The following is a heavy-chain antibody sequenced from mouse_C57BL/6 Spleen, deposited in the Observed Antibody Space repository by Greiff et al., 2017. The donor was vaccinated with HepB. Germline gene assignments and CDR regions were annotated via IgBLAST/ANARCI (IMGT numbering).Heavy chain of an antibody. J-gene: IGHJ2*01. D-gene: IGHD1-1*01. CDR2: ISGGGGNT. CDR1: GFTFSSYT. CDR3: ARPPDYYGSSYAYYFDY. V-gene: IGHV5-9*01. Sequence: DVKLVESGGGLVKPGGSLKLSCAASGFTFSSYTMSWVRQTPEKRLEWVATISGGGGNTYYPDSVKGRFTISRDNAKNTLYLQMSSLRSEDTALYYCARPPDYYGSSYAYYFDYWGQGTTLTVSS.